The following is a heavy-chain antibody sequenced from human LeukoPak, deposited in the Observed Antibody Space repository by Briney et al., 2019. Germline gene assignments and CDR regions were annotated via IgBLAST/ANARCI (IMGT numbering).Heavy chain of an antibody. J-gene: IGHJ4*02. Sequence: SETLSLTCIVSGAAMTSHHWNWIRQTPGKRLEWIGYIYHRANTNFITSYSSSLRSRVSMSVDMSKNHFSLSLTSVTAADTAIYYCSGGRSSRYSDYWGQGALVTVFS. V-gene: IGHV4-59*11. CDR1: GAAMTSHH. D-gene: IGHD3-9*01. CDR2: IYHRANT. CDR3: SGGRSSRYSDY.